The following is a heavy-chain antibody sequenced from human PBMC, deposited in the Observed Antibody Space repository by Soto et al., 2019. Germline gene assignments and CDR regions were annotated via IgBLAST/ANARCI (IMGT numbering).Heavy chain of an antibody. CDR1: GGSISKINSY. CDR2: IYYSGST. J-gene: IGHJ4*02. D-gene: IGHD3-3*01. Sequence: SETLSLTCPVSGGSISKINSYWGWIRQPPGKGLEWIGYIYYSGSTYYNPSLKSRVTISVDTSKNQFSLKLSSVTAADTAVYYCARAIGRISDFRGLDYWGQGTLVTVSS. CDR3: ARAIGRISDFRGLDY. V-gene: IGHV4-31*03.